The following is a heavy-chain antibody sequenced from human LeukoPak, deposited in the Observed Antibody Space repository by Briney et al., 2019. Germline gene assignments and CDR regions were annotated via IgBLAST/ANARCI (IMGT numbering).Heavy chain of an antibody. D-gene: IGHD2/OR15-2a*01. Sequence: GESLKISCKGSGYSFTSYWIGWVRQMPGKGLEWMGIICPGDSDTRYSPSFQGQVTISVDKSINTAYLQWTSLKASDTAIYYCARRKPRSNIITSTGGWALWGQGTLVTVSS. CDR1: GYSFTSYW. CDR3: ARRKPRSNIITSTGGWAL. J-gene: IGHJ4*02. CDR2: ICPGDSDT. V-gene: IGHV5-51*01.